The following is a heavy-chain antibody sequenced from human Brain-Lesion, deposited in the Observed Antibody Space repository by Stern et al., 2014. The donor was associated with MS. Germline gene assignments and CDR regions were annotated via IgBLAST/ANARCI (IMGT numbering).Heavy chain of an antibody. CDR3: ARFPASRPHVFDS. V-gene: IGHV4-4*02. CDR2: SDHSGGT. J-gene: IGHJ4*02. D-gene: IGHD6-13*01. CDR1: GGSISSSNW. Sequence: QVQLQESGPGLVKPSGTLSLTCAVSGGSISSSNWWSWVRQSPGKGLEWIGESDHSGGTIYNPSLKSRVTGSVDKSTNGFSLNLRSVTAADTAVYFCARFPASRPHVFDSWGQGTLVTVSS.